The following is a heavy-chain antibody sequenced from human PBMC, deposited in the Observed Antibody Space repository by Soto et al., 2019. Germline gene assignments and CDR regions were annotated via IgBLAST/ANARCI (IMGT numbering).Heavy chain of an antibody. Sequence: QVQLQQWGAGLLKPSETLSLTCAVYGGSFSGYYWSWIRQPPGKGLEGTGEINHSGSTNYNPSLKIRVNIAVDTSKNQFSLKLSSVTAADTAVYYCARRITAANNWFDPWGRGTLVTVCS. D-gene: IGHD2-2*01. V-gene: IGHV4-34*01. CDR3: ARRITAANNWFDP. J-gene: IGHJ5*02. CDR2: INHSGST. CDR1: GGSFSGYY.